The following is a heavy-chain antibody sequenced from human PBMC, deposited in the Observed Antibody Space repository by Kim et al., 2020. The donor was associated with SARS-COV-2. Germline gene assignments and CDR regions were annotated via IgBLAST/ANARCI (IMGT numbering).Heavy chain of an antibody. J-gene: IGHJ4*02. CDR2: N. CDR3: TKVVELGRGFHY. V-gene: IGHV6-1*01. Sequence: NDYAPSVKSRITIHPDTSKNQFSLQLNSVTPEDTAVYYCTKVVELGRGFHYWGQGTLVTVSS. D-gene: IGHD1-1*01.